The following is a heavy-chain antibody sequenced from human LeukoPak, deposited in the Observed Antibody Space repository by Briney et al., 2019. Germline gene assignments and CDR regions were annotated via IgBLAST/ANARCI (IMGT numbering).Heavy chain of an antibody. CDR2: IYTSGST. CDR3: AVGERVVQGVRQYYFDY. J-gene: IGHJ4*02. V-gene: IGHV4-4*07. CDR1: GGSISSYY. Sequence: SETQSLTCTVPGGSISSYYWSWIRQPAGKGLEWIGRIYTSGSTNYNPSLKSRVTMSVDTSKNQFSLKLSSVTAADTAVYYCAVGERVVQGVRQYYFDYWGQGTLVTVSS. D-gene: IGHD3-10*01.